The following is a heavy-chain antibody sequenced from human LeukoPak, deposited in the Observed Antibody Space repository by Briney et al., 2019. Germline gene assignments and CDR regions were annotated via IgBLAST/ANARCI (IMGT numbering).Heavy chain of an antibody. Sequence: GGSLRLSCAASGFTVSSSYMSWVRQAPGKGLEWVAVISYDGSNKFYADSVKGRFTLSRDNSKNTLYLQMNSLRIEDTAVYYCGRGSVGFGELNYWGQGTLVTVSS. V-gene: IGHV3-30-3*01. CDR2: ISYDGSNK. CDR1: GFTVSSSY. CDR3: GRGSVGFGELNY. J-gene: IGHJ4*02. D-gene: IGHD3-10*01.